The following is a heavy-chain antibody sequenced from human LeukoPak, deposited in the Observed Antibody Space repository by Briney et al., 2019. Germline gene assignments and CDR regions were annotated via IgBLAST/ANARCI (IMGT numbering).Heavy chain of an antibody. V-gene: IGHV3-48*04. J-gene: IGHJ6*02. Sequence: GGSLRLSCEASGFNFSTYWMSWVCQAPGKGLQWVSYISSSGSTIYYADSVKGRFTISRDNAKNSLYLQMNSLRAEDTAVYYCARDLQGWGYSSSWKNYYYGMDVWGQGTTVTVSS. CDR3: ARDLQGWGYSSSWKNYYYGMDV. D-gene: IGHD6-13*01. CDR1: GFNFSTYW. CDR2: ISSSGSTI.